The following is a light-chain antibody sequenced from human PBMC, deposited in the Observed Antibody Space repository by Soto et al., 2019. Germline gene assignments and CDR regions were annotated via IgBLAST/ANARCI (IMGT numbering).Light chain of an antibody. J-gene: IGKJ4*01. V-gene: IGKV1-27*01. CDR2: AAS. CDR3: QKYTNVPA. CDR1: QGFSNY. Sequence: DIQMTQSPSSLSASVGDRVTITCRARQGFSNYLAWYQQIPGKVPNLLISAASTLQSGVPSRFSGSGSGTDFTLTISSLQPEDGATYYCQKYTNVPAFGGGTKVEIK.